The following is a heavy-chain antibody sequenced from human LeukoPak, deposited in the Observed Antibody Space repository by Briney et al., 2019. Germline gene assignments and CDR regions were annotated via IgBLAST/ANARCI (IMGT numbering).Heavy chain of an antibody. CDR1: GGTFSSYA. CDR2: IIPIFGTA. CDR3: ASLKTGSDYDFWSDSYAFDI. Sequence: SVKVSCKASGGTFSSYAISWVRQAPGQGLEWMGGIIPIFGTANYAQKFQGRVTITADESTSTAYMELSSLRSEDTAVYHCASLKTGSDYDFWSDSYAFDIWGQGTMVTVSS. V-gene: IGHV1-69*13. D-gene: IGHD3-3*01. J-gene: IGHJ3*02.